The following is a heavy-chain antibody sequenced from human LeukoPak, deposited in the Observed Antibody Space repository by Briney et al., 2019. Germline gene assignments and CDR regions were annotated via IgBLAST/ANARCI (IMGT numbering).Heavy chain of an antibody. V-gene: IGHV1-2*02. Sequence: ASVKVSCKASGYTFTGYYIHWVRQAPGQGLEWVGLINPNTGGTYYAQKLQGRVTMTTITSINTAYMDLTRLRSDDTAIYYCAREVRTGYIAGGDWGQGALVTVSS. CDR1: GYTFTGYY. CDR2: INPNTGGT. J-gene: IGHJ1*01. D-gene: IGHD3-10*01. CDR3: AREVRTGYIAGGD.